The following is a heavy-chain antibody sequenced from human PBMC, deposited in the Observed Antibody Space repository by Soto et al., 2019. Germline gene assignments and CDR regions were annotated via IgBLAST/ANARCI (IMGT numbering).Heavy chain of an antibody. CDR1: GFTFSSYA. J-gene: IGHJ3*02. Sequence: QVQLVESGGGVVQPGRSLRLSCAASGFTFSSYAMHWVRQAPGKGLEWVAVISYDGSNKYYADSVKGRFTISRDNSKNTLYLQMNSVRAEDTAVYYCAREGYSSGWDGAFDIWGQGTMVTVSS. D-gene: IGHD6-19*01. CDR3: AREGYSSGWDGAFDI. V-gene: IGHV3-30-3*01. CDR2: ISYDGSNK.